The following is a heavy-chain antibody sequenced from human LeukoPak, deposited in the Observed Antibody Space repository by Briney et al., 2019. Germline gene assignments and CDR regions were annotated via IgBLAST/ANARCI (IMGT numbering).Heavy chain of an antibody. CDR3: ARDPGDSSGWYDSWFDP. Sequence: GGSLRLSCAASGFTVSSNYMSWVRQAPGKGLEWVSVIYSGGSTYYADSVKGRFTISRDNSKNTLYLQMNSLRAEDTAVYYCARDPGDSSGWYDSWFDPWGQGTLVTVSS. D-gene: IGHD6-19*01. V-gene: IGHV3-66*01. CDR1: GFTVSSNY. J-gene: IGHJ5*02. CDR2: IYSGGST.